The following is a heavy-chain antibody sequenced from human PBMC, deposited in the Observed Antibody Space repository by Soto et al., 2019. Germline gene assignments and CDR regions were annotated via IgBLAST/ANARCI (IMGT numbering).Heavy chain of an antibody. CDR1: GDAVSSGSYY. V-gene: IGHV4-61*01. J-gene: IGHJ5*02. CDR2: IYYNGRT. Sequence: SETLSLTCTVSGDAVSSGSYYWSWIRQPPGKGLEWIGSIYYNGRTDYNPSLKSRVTISVDTSETQFSLKLSSVTAADTAVYYCARDQGSGSNNNWFDPWSQGTLVTVSS. D-gene: IGHD4-4*01. CDR3: ARDQGSGSNNNWFDP.